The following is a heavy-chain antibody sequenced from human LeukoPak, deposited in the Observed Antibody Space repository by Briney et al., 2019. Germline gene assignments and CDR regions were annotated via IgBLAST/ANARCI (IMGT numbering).Heavy chain of an antibody. CDR3: ARYSYGGYDFDY. J-gene: IGHJ4*02. CDR2: INQGGSGE. V-gene: IGHV3-7*03. D-gene: IGHD5-12*01. Sequence: GESLRLSCAVSGFTFSDYWMSWVRQAPGKGLQRVAKINQGGSGEAYLDSVKGRFTISRDNAKSSLHLQMTRLTGDDTAVYYCARYSYGGYDFDYWGQGTLVTVSS. CDR1: GFTFSDYW.